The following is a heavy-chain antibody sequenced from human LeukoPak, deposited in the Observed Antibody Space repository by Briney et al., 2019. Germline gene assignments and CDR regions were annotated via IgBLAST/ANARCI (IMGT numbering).Heavy chain of an antibody. CDR1: GASIISYY. J-gene: IGHJ4*02. Sequence: SETLSLTCTVSGASIISYYWSWIRQPAGKGLEWIGRIYNSGNTNYNPSLRSRVTMSVDTSKNQFSLRLSSVTAADTAVYYCARGPYSSGWYSIDYWGQGTLVTVSS. V-gene: IGHV4-4*07. D-gene: IGHD6-19*01. CDR3: ARGPYSSGWYSIDY. CDR2: IYNSGNT.